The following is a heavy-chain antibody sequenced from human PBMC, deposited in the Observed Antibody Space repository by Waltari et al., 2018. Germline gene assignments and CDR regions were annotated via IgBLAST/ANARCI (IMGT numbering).Heavy chain of an antibody. CDR2: IYYPGST. Sequence: QVQLQESGPGLVKPSETLSLTCTVSGGSISNYYWSWIRQPPGKGLEWIGYIYYPGSTNYNPSLKSRVTISVDTSKNQFSLNLNSVTAADTAMYYCARTYYDTSGFWVDYFDFWGQGTLVTVSS. J-gene: IGHJ4*02. V-gene: IGHV4-59*01. CDR3: ARTYYDTSGFWVDYFDF. D-gene: IGHD3-22*01. CDR1: GGSISNYY.